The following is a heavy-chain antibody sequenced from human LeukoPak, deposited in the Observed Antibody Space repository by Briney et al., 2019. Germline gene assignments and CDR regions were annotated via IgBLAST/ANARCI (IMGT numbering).Heavy chain of an antibody. V-gene: IGHV3-23*01. Sequence: GGSLRLSCAASGFTFSNYALSWVRQAPGKGLEWVSSIGSSVNTTHYADSVKGRFTISRDNSKGTLYLQMSSLRAEDTAVYYCARGGLRFCSGGSCYGGMDVWGQGTTVTVSS. D-gene: IGHD2-15*01. CDR1: GFTFSNYA. J-gene: IGHJ6*02. CDR2: IGSSVNTT. CDR3: ARGGLRFCSGGSCYGGMDV.